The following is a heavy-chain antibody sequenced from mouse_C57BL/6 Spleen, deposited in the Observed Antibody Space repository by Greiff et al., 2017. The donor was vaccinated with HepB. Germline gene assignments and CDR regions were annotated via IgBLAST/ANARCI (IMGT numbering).Heavy chain of an antibody. J-gene: IGHJ2*01. Sequence: QVQLQQSGAELVRPGTSVKVSCKASGYAFTNYLIEWVKQRPGQGLEWIGVINPGSGGTNYNEKFKGKATLTADKSSSTAYMQLSSLTSEDSAVYFCARSAQAPDYWGQGTTLTVAS. CDR3: ARSAQAPDY. D-gene: IGHD3-2*02. V-gene: IGHV1-54*01. CDR1: GYAFTNYL. CDR2: INPGSGGT.